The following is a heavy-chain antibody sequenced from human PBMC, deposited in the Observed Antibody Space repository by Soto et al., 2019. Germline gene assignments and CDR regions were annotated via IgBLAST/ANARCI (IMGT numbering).Heavy chain of an antibody. D-gene: IGHD4-17*01. V-gene: IGHV1-8*01. CDR2: MNPNSGNT. CDR3: ARGYGERKYYYYGMDV. CDR1: GYTFTSYD. J-gene: IGHJ6*02. Sequence: WASVKVSCKASGYTFTSYDINWVRQATGQGLEWMGWMNPNSGNTGYAQKFQGRVTMTRNTSISTAYMELSSLRSEDTAVYYCARGYGERKYYYYGMDVWGQGTTVTVSS.